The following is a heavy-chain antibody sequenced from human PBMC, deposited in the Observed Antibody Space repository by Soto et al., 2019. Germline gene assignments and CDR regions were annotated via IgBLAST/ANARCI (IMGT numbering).Heavy chain of an antibody. J-gene: IGHJ4*02. Sequence: VGALRLSCAASGFTFSDYALHWVRQAPGKGLEWVTVISSDGSNRYYADSVKGRFTISRDNSKNTLYLQMNSLGVEDTAIYICAHLAGLSHTDDFSGQGTPGTVSS. V-gene: IGHV3-30-3*01. D-gene: IGHD5-18*01. CDR1: GFTFSDYA. CDR3: AHLAGLSHTDDF. CDR2: ISSDGSNR.